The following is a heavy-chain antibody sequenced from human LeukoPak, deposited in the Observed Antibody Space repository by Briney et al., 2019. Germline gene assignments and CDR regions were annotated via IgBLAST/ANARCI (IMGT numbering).Heavy chain of an antibody. Sequence: GGSLRLSCAASGFTFSNYGMYWVRQAPGERLEWVSAVTGGGTGTYYADSVKGRFTISRDNSKNTLYLQMNSLRAEDTAVYFCAKRYYGSETYFALDIWGQGTVVTVSS. V-gene: IGHV3-23*01. D-gene: IGHD3-10*01. CDR3: AKRYYGSETYFALDI. CDR2: VTGGGTGT. CDR1: GFTFSNYG. J-gene: IGHJ3*02.